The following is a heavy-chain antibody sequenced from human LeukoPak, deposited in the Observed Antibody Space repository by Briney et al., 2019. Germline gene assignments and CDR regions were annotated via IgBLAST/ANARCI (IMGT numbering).Heavy chain of an antibody. CDR1: GYTFTGYY. CDR3: ARGLSGYDYLFDY. Sequence: ASVKVSCKASGYTFTGYYMHWVRQAPGQGLEWMGWINPNSGGTNYAQKFQGRVTMTRDTSISTAYMELSRLRSDDTAVYYCARGLSGYDYLFDYWGQGTLVTVSS. D-gene: IGHD5-12*01. J-gene: IGHJ4*02. CDR2: INPNSGGT. V-gene: IGHV1-2*02.